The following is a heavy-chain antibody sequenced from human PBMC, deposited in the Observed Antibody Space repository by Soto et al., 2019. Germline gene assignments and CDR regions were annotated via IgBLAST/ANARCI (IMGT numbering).Heavy chain of an antibody. J-gene: IGHJ4*02. Sequence: QVQLVQSGAEVRKPGASVKVSCKGSGFTFSNHDINWVRQAPGQGLEWMGWVNPQSGNTDYAQKFQGRVTMTRHFFIDTVYMELTSLRSEDTAVYYCARRARIGAQLWLPFDYWGQGTLVTVSS. CDR3: ARRARIGAQLWLPFDY. CDR1: GFTFSNHD. CDR2: VNPQSGNT. V-gene: IGHV1-8*01. D-gene: IGHD3-22*01.